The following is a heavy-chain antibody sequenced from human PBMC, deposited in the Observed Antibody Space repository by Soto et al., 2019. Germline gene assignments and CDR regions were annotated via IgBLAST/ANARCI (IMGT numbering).Heavy chain of an antibody. J-gene: IGHJ3*02. Sequence: PSETLSLTCAVYGGSFSGYYWSWIRQPPGKGLEWIGEINHSGSTNYNPSLKSRVTISVDTSKNQFSLKVSSVTAADTAVYYCARRYGRAFDIWGQGTMVTVSS. CDR2: INHSGST. V-gene: IGHV4-34*01. D-gene: IGHD4-17*01. CDR3: ARRYGRAFDI. CDR1: GGSFSGYY.